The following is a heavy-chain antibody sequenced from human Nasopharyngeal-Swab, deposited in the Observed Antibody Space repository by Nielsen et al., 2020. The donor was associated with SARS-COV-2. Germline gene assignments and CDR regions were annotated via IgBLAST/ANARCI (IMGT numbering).Heavy chain of an antibody. Sequence: GESLKISCAASGFTFSSYAMSWVRQAPGKGLEWVSAISGSGGSTYYADSVKGRFTISRDNSKNTLYLQMNSLRAEDTAVYYCARDFPPPRRTTVVTPDYWYFDLWGRGTLVTVSS. CDR1: GFTFSSYA. J-gene: IGHJ2*01. V-gene: IGHV3-23*01. CDR2: ISGSGGST. CDR3: ARDFPPPRRTTVVTPDYWYFDL. D-gene: IGHD4-23*01.